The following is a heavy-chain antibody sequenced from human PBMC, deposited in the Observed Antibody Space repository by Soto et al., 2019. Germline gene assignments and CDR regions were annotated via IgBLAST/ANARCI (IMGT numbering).Heavy chain of an antibody. Sequence: PGGSLRLSCAVSGFTFSSYGMHWVRQAPGKGLEWVAGIWYDGTNKNYGDSVKGRFTISRDYSKNTLSLQMNSLSAEDTAVYYCARGGITGSYPHGFDYWGQGTLVTVSS. J-gene: IGHJ4*02. CDR3: ARGGITGSYPHGFDY. D-gene: IGHD1-26*01. CDR2: IWYDGTNK. CDR1: GFTFSSYG. V-gene: IGHV3-33*01.